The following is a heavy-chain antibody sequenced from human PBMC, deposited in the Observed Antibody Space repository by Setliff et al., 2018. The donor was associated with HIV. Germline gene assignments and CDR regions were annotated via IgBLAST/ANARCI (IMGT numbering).Heavy chain of an antibody. CDR1: GYKFTDYW. J-gene: IGHJ4*02. CDR2: IYGDGSDP. D-gene: IGHD1-26*01. Sequence: GESLKISCKGFGYKFTDYWVGWVRQMPGEGLEWMGVIYGDGSDPRYSPSFQGQVTISVDKSISTAYLQWTSLKASDTAIYYCARQVGGGRRLQFEYWGQGTLVTVS. CDR3: ARQVGGGRRLQFEY. V-gene: IGHV5-51*01.